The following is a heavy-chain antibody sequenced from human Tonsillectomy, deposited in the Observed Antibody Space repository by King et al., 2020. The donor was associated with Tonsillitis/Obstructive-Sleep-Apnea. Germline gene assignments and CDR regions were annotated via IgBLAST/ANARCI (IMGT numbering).Heavy chain of an antibody. V-gene: IGHV3-30*04. CDR3: ARESLAAAEGGMDV. CDR2: ISYDGSNK. J-gene: IGHJ6*02. D-gene: IGHD6-13*01. Sequence: VQLVESGGGVVQPGRSLRLSCAASGFTFSSYAMHWVRQAPGKGLEWVAVISYDGSNKHYADSVKGRFTISRDNSKNTLYLQMNSLRGEDTAVYYCARESLAAAEGGMDVGGQGTTVTVSS. CDR1: GFTFSSYA.